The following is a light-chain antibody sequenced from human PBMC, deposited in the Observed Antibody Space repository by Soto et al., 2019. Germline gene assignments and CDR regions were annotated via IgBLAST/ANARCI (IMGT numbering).Light chain of an antibody. J-gene: IGKJ5*01. V-gene: IGKV1-9*01. CDR1: QGISSH. CDR2: AAS. Sequence: IQLTQSPSSLSASVGDRVTISCRASQGISSHLSWYHQKPGKAPRLLIYAASTLQSGVPSRFSGSGSGTDFTLTITSLEPEDFATYYCQQFKNYVTFGQGTRLEIK. CDR3: QQFKNYVT.